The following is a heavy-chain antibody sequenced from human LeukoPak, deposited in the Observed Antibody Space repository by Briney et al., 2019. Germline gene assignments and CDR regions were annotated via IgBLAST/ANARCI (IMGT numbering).Heavy chain of an antibody. CDR3: ARGLYSGYDEYYYYYVDV. V-gene: IGHV4-34*01. Sequence: SETLSLTCTVYGGSFSGYYWSWIRQAPGKGLEWIGKIIHSGSTSYNPSLKSRATISVDTSKNHFSLKVRSVTAADTAVYYCARGLYSGYDEYYYYYVDVWGKGTTVTVSS. CDR2: IIHSGST. J-gene: IGHJ6*03. CDR1: GGSFSGYY. D-gene: IGHD5-12*01.